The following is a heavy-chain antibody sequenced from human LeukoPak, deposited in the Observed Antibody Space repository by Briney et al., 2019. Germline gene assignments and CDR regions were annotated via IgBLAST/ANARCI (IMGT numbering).Heavy chain of an antibody. CDR1: GFTFSNYW. CDR3: ASGRQLGY. CDR2: IKEDGSEK. Sequence: GGSLRLSCATSGFTFSNYWMSWVRQAPGKGLEWVANIKEDGSEKYYVDSVKGRFTISRDNARNSLYLQMNSLRAEDTAVYYCASGRQLGYWGQGTLVTVSS. J-gene: IGHJ4*02. D-gene: IGHD6-13*01. V-gene: IGHV3-7*01.